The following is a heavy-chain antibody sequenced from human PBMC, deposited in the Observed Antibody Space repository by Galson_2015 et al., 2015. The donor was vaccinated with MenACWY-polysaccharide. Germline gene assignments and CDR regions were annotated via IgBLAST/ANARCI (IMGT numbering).Heavy chain of an antibody. D-gene: IGHD1-26*01. CDR1: GFTFSYFW. V-gene: IGHV3-7*01. J-gene: IGHJ5*02. CDR3: ARVRGSYYLDL. CDR2: IKEDGSEK. Sequence: SLRLSCAASGFTFSYFWMSRVRQAPGKGLEWVANIKEDGSEKYYVDSVKGRFTISRDNAKKSLYLQMNSLRADDTGVYYCARVRGSYYLDLWGQGTLVTVSS.